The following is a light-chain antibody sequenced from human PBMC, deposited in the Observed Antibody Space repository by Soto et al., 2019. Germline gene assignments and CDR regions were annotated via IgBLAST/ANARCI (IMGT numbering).Light chain of an antibody. CDR3: QQYGSSSYT. Sequence: EIVLTQSPGTLSLSPGDRATLSCRASQTVTSSYLAWYQQKPGQAPRLLIYGASSRATGIPDRFSGGGSGTDFTLTISRLAPEDFAVYYCQQYGSSSYTFGQGTKLEIK. CDR1: QTVTSSY. CDR2: GAS. J-gene: IGKJ2*01. V-gene: IGKV3-20*01.